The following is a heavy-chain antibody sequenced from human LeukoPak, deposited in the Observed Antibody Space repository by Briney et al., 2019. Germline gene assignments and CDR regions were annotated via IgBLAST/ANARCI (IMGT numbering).Heavy chain of an antibody. V-gene: IGHV4-30-4*08. D-gene: IGHD3-22*01. CDR1: GGSISSGDYY. Sequence: SETLSLACTVSGGSISSGDYYWSRIRQPPGKGLEWIGYIYYSGSTYYNPSPKSRVTISVDTSKNQFSLKLSSVTAADTAVYYCAREYYYDSSGYFDDASDIWGQGTMVTVSS. J-gene: IGHJ3*02. CDR3: AREYYYDSSGYFDDASDI. CDR2: IYYSGST.